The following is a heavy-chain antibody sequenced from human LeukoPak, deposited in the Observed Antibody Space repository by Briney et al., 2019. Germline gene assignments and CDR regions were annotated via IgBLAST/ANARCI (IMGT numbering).Heavy chain of an antibody. D-gene: IGHD3-22*01. Sequence: ASVKVSCKVSGYGVTELSKHWVRQAPGLGLEWVGGFNREDAAPVYAQQFQGRVTMTEDTSTETAYMELSSLRSEDTALYYCATLDSYYNNSGRPLLPDWGQGTLVTVSS. V-gene: IGHV1-24*01. CDR1: GYGVTELS. CDR3: ATLDSYYNNSGRPLLPD. J-gene: IGHJ4*02. CDR2: FNREDAAP.